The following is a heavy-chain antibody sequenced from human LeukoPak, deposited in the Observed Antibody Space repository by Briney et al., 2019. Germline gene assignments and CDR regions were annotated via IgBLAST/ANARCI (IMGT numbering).Heavy chain of an antibody. J-gene: IGHJ5*02. D-gene: IGHD6-13*01. CDR2: IGGSGGST. CDR3: AKTQAAVGKAWFDP. Sequence: GGSLRLSCAASGFTFSDYYMSWIRQAPGKGLEWVSAIGGSGGSTYYADSVKGRFTISRDNSKNTLYLQMNSLRAEDMAVYYCAKTQAAVGKAWFDPWGQGTLVTVSS. CDR1: GFTFSDYY. V-gene: IGHV3-23*01.